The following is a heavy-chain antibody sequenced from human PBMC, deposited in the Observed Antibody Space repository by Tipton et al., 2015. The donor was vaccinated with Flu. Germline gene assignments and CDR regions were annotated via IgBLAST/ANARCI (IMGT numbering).Heavy chain of an antibody. V-gene: IGHV4-38-2*01. J-gene: IGHJ5*02. CDR1: GYSIRSSNYY. D-gene: IGHD4-11*01. Sequence: TLSLTCAVSGYSIRSSNYYWGWIRQPPGKGLEWIGNIFHSGNSYHNPSLKSRVTISEDRSRNQFSLRLSSVTAADTAVYYCARRDYSNYVSDPKNWFDPWGQGTLVTVSS. CDR2: IFHSGNS. CDR3: ARRDYSNYVSDPKNWFDP.